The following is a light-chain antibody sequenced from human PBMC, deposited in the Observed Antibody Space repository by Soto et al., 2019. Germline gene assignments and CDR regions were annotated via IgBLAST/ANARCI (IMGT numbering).Light chain of an antibody. J-gene: IGLJ1*01. CDR3: GTWDSSLSAGGV. CDR2: DNN. CDR1: SSNIGNNY. V-gene: IGLV1-51*01. Sequence: QSVLTQPPSVSAAPGQKVTISCSGSSSNIGNNYVSWYQQLPGTAPKLLIYDNNKRPSGIPDRFSGSKSGTSATLGITGLQTGGEADYYCGTWDSSLSAGGVFGTGTKLTVL.